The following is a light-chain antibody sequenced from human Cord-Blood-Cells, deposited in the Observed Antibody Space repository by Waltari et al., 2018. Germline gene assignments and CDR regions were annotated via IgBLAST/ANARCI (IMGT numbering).Light chain of an antibody. CDR2: DVS. V-gene: IGLV2-11*01. J-gene: IGLJ3*02. CDR3: CSYAGSWV. CDR1: SSDVGGYNY. Sequence: QPALTLPRSVSGSPGQSVTISCTGTSSDVGGYNYVSWYPPHPDKAAKLRIYDVSKRPSVLPDRCAGSKSGITASLTICGLQAEDEADYYCCSYAGSWVIGGETKLTVL.